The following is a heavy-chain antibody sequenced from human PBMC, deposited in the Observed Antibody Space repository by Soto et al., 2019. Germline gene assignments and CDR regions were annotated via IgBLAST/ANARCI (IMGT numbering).Heavy chain of an antibody. V-gene: IGHV1-3*01. CDR2: INGGNGNT. Sequence: GASVKVSCKASEYTFTSYTMHWVRQAPGQRLEWMGWINGGNGNTKYSQKFQGRVTITRDTSASTAYMELSSLRSDDTAVYSCARALNGLYSFDYSSQGTPVTVSS. CDR1: EYTFTSYT. J-gene: IGHJ4*02. D-gene: IGHD2-8*01. CDR3: ARALNGLYSFDY.